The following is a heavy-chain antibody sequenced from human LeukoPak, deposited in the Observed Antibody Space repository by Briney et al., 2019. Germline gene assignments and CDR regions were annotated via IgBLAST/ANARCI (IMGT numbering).Heavy chain of an antibody. CDR3: ARDVSGPQDPYYYGSGFS. CDR1: GGSINSGGYY. CDR2: IYSDGST. D-gene: IGHD3-10*01. V-gene: IGHV4-61*02. Sequence: PSETLSLTCTVSGGSINSGGYYWNWIRQPAGKGLEWIGRIYSDGSTNHNPSLKSRVTISVDTSKNQFSLKLSSVTAADTAVYYCARDVSGPQDPYYYGSGFSWGQGTLVTVSS. J-gene: IGHJ5*02.